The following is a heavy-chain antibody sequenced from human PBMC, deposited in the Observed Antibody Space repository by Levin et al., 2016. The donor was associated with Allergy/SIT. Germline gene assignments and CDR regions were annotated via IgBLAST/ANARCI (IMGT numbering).Heavy chain of an antibody. CDR3: AFVAGATTFYYYGMDV. D-gene: IGHD1-26*01. CDR2: IIPIFGTA. J-gene: IGHJ6*02. Sequence: WVRQAPGQGLEWMGGIIPIFGTANYAQKFQGRVTITADKSTSTAYMELSSLRSEDTAVYYCAFVAGATTFYYYGMDVWGQGTTVTVSS. V-gene: IGHV1-69*06.